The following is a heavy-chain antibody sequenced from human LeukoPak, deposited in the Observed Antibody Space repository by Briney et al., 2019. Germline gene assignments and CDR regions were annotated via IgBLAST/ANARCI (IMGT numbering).Heavy chain of an antibody. J-gene: IGHJ4*02. CDR1: GFTFSDYY. CDR2: ISSSGSTI. V-gene: IGHV3-11*01. CDR3: ARDDGSTVGMCYFDY. D-gene: IGHD1-26*01. Sequence: GGSLRLSCAASGFTFSDYYMSWIRQAPGKGLEWVSYISSSGSTIYYADSVKGRFTISRGNAKNSLYLQMNSLRAEDTAVYYCARDDGSTVGMCYFDYWGQGTLVTVSS.